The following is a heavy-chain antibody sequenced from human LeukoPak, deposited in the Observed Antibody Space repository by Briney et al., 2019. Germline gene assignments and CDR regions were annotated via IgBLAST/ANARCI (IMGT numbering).Heavy chain of an antibody. J-gene: IGHJ3*02. CDR1: GFTFDDYA. CDR2: ISWNSGSI. D-gene: IGHD2-15*01. CDR3: AKVERVLIVVDAFDI. Sequence: PGRSLRLSCAASGFTFDDYAMHWVRQAPGKGLEWVSGISWNSGSIGYADSVKGRFTISRDNAKNSLYLQMNSLRVEDTALYYCAKVERVLIVVDAFDIWGQGTMVTVSS. V-gene: IGHV3-9*01.